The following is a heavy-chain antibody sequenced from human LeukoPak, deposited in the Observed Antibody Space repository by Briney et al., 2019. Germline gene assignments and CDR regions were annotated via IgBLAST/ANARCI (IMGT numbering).Heavy chain of an antibody. CDR2: FDPEDGET. CDR3: ATALNYYYYMDV. V-gene: IGHV1-24*01. Sequence: ASVKVSCKVSGYTLTELSMHWVRQAPGKGLEWRGGFDPEDGETIYAQKFRGRVTMTEDTSTDTAYMELSSLRSEDTAVYYCATALNYYYYMDVWGKGTTVTVSS. J-gene: IGHJ6*03. CDR1: GYTLTELS.